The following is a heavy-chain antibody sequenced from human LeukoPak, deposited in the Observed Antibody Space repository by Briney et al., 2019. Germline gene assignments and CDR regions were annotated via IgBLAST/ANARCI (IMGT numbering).Heavy chain of an antibody. Sequence: PSETLSLTCTVSGYSISSGYYWGWIRQPPGKGLEWIGSIYHSGSTYYNPSLKSRVTISVDTSKNQFSLKLSSVTAADTAVYYCARINWSGYYTASFDYWGQGTLVTVSS. V-gene: IGHV4-38-2*02. CDR1: GYSISSGYY. CDR2: IYHSGST. D-gene: IGHD3-3*01. CDR3: ARINWSGYYTASFDY. J-gene: IGHJ4*02.